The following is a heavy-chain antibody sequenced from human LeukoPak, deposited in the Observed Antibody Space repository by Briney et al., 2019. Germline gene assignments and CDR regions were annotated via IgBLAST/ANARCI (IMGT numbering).Heavy chain of an antibody. CDR2: ISYDGSNK. CDR3: AKNRLRGSYYFDD. D-gene: IGHD1-26*01. J-gene: IGHJ4*02. CDR1: GFTFSGYG. V-gene: IGHV3-30*18. Sequence: PGGSLRLSYAASGFTFSGYGMHWVRQAPGKGLEWMTFISYDGSNKYYADSVKGRFTISRDNSKNSLYLQMDSLRTEDTAVYYCAKNRLRGSYYFDDWGQGTLVTVPS.